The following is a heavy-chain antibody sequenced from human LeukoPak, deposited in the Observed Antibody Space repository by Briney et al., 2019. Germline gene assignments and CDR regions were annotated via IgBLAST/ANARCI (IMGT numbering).Heavy chain of an antibody. CDR1: GGSISSSSYY. D-gene: IGHD6-19*01. CDR3: ARGGGGVAVARNAFDI. Sequence: PSETLSLTCTVSGGSISSSSYYWGWIRQPPGKGLEWIGSVDYSGSTYYNPSLKSRVTISVDTSKNQFSLKLSSVTAADTAVYYCARGGGGVAVARNAFDIWGQGKMVTVSS. J-gene: IGHJ3*02. V-gene: IGHV4-39*07. CDR2: VDYSGST.